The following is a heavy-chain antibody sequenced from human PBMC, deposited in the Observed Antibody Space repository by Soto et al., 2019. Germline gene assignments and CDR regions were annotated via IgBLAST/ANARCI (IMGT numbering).Heavy chain of an antibody. V-gene: IGHV4-39*01. J-gene: IGHJ4*02. CDR3: AVKNGNDFWSGPFFDY. Sequence: SETLSLTCTVSGGSISSSSYYWGWIRQPPGKGLEWIGSIYYSGSTYYNPSLKSRVTISVDTSKNQFSLKLSSVTAADTAVYYCAVKNGNDFWSGPFFDYWGQGTLVTVSS. CDR2: IYYSGST. D-gene: IGHD3-3*01. CDR1: GGSISSSSYY.